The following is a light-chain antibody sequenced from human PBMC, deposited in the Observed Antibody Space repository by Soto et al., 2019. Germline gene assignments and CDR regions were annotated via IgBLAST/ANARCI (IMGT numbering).Light chain of an antibody. Sequence: EIVLTQSPGTLSLPPGERATLSCRASQSVSNNYLAWYQHKPGQPPRLLIFGASSRATGIPDRFSGSGSGTDFSLTVSRLEPEDFALDYCQQPRCAPPSWTFGPGTKVEI. V-gene: IGKV3-20*01. CDR3: QQPRCAPPSWT. CDR1: QSVSNNY. J-gene: IGKJ1*01. CDR2: GAS.